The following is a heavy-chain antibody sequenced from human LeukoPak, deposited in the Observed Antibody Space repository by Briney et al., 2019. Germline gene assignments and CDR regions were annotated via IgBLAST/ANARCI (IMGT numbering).Heavy chain of an antibody. CDR2: ISGSSDNT. D-gene: IGHD4-17*01. V-gene: IGHV3-23*01. CDR1: GFTFSSYA. J-gene: IGHJ4*02. CDR3: AKAVGYGSFDY. Sequence: TGGSLRLSFAASGFTFSSYAMSWVRQAPGKGLEWVSTISGSSDNTYYADSVKGRFTISRDNSKNTLYLQMNSLRAEDTAVYYCAKAVGYGSFDYWGQGTLVTVSS.